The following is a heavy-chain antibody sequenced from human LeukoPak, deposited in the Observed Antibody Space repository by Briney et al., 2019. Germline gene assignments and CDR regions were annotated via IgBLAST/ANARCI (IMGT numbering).Heavy chain of an antibody. CDR1: GFTVSSNY. D-gene: IGHD3-22*01. V-gene: IGHV3-66*01. Sequence: GGSLRLSCAASGFTVSSNYMNWVRQAPGNGLEWVSVIYSGGDTYYAESVKGRFTISRDNSKNTLYLQMNSLRIEDTAVYYCARDRGAYYYETGYWGQGILVTVSS. J-gene: IGHJ4*02. CDR3: ARDRGAYYYETGY. CDR2: IYSGGDT.